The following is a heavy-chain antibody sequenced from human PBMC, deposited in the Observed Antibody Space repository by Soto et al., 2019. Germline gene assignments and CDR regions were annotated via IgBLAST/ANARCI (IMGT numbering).Heavy chain of an antibody. CDR1: GFTFSSYG. Sequence: QVQLVESGGGVVQPGRSLRLSCAASGFTFSSYGMHWVRQAPGKGLEWVAVISYDGSNKYYADSVKGRFTISRDNSKNTLYMQMNSLIAEYTAVDYCAKDWLADCGGDCYGNLDYWGQGTLVTVSS. V-gene: IGHV3-30*18. CDR2: ISYDGSNK. J-gene: IGHJ4*02. D-gene: IGHD2-21*02. CDR3: AKDWLADCGGDCYGNLDY.